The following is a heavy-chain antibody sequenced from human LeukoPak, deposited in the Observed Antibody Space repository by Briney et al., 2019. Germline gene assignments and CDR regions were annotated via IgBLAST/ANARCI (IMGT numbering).Heavy chain of an antibody. Sequence: GGSLRLSCTASGFTFGDYAMSWFRQAPEKGLEWVGFIRSKAYGGTTEYAASVKGRFTISRDDSKSIAYLQMNSLKTEDTAVYYCTRDLTCSSTSCYGRFDYWGQGTLVTVSS. D-gene: IGHD2-2*01. J-gene: IGHJ4*02. CDR3: TRDLTCSSTSCYGRFDY. V-gene: IGHV3-49*03. CDR1: GFTFGDYA. CDR2: IRSKAYGGTT.